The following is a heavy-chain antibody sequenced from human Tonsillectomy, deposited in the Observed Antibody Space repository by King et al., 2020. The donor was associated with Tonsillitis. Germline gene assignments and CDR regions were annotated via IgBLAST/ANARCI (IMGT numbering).Heavy chain of an antibody. V-gene: IGHV5-10-1*03. J-gene: IGHJ4*02. CDR3: ARKYYYDSSGPQYYFDY. CDR1: GYSFTNYW. D-gene: IGHD3-22*01. CDR2: IDPSDSYT. Sequence: VQLVQSGAEVKKPGESLRISCKGSGYSFTNYWISWVRQMPGKGLEWMGRIDPSDSYTDYSPSFQGHVTISADKSISTAYLQGSSLKASDTAMYYCARKYYYDSSGPQYYFDYWGQGTLVTVSS.